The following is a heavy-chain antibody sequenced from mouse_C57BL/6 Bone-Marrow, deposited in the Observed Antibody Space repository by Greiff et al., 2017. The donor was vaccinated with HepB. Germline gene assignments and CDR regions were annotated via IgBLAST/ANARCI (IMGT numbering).Heavy chain of an antibody. Sequence: EVQVVESGAELVRPGASVKLSCTASGFNIKDDYMHWVKQRPEQGLEWIGWIDPENGDTEYASKFQGKATITADTSSNTAYLQLSSLTSEDTAVYYCTTITPAWFAYWGQGTLVTVSA. V-gene: IGHV14-4*01. D-gene: IGHD1-1*01. CDR3: TTITPAWFAY. CDR1: GFNIKDDY. J-gene: IGHJ3*01. CDR2: IDPENGDT.